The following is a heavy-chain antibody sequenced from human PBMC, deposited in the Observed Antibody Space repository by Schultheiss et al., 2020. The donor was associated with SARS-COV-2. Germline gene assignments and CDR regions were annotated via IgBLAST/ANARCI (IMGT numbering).Heavy chain of an antibody. V-gene: IGHV4-39*07. J-gene: IGHJ4*02. D-gene: IGHD6-19*01. CDR3: ARDREPVAVGTWGYYFDY. CDR2: IYYSGST. CDR1: GGSISSSSYY. Sequence: SETLSLTCTVSGGSISSSSYYWGWIRQPPGKGLEWIGSIYYSGSTYYNPSLKSRVTISVDKSKNQFSLKLSSVTAADTAVYYCARDREPVAVGTWGYYFDYWGQGTLVTVSS.